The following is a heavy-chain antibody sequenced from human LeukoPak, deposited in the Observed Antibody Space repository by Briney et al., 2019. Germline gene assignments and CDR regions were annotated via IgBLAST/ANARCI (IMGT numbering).Heavy chain of an antibody. Sequence: ASVKVSCKASGYIFINYYMHWVRQAPGQGLEWMGIINPSGGSTSYAQKFQGRLTMTRDTSTSTVYMELSSLRSEDTAVYYCARGDDYGDYPAGLFDYWGQGTLVTVSS. D-gene: IGHD4-17*01. CDR2: INPSGGST. CDR3: ARGDDYGDYPAGLFDY. J-gene: IGHJ4*02. V-gene: IGHV1-46*01. CDR1: GYIFINYY.